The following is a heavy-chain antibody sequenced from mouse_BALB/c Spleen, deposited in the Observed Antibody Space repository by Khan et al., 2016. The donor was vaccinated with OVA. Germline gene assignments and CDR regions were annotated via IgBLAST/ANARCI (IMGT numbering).Heavy chain of an antibody. CDR3: ARATYRYAFVY. CDR2: ILYTGYT. V-gene: IGHV3-8*02. D-gene: IGHD2-14*01. J-gene: IGHJ3*01. CDR1: GDSITTGY. Sequence: EVQLQESGPSLVKPSQTLSLTCSVTGDSITTGYWNWIRKFPGNKLEYMGYILYTGYTYYNPPLKRRISITRHTSNNQYALQWNSVTAEDTATYYCARATYRYAFVYWGQGTLVTVSA.